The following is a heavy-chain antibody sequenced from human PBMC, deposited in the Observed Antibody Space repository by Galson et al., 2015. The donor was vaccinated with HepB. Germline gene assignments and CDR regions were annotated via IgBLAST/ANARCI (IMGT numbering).Heavy chain of an antibody. Sequence: SLRLSCAASGFIFTNAWMSWVRQAPGKGLEWVGRIKSKYNGGTTDYAEPVKDRFTISRDDSKTTLYLQMNSLKTEDTAVYYCATDLNGAEAPLWGQGTVVTVSS. D-gene: IGHD4-17*01. CDR3: ATDLNGAEAPL. J-gene: IGHJ4*02. CDR1: GFIFTNAW. CDR2: IKSKYNGGTT. V-gene: IGHV3-15*01.